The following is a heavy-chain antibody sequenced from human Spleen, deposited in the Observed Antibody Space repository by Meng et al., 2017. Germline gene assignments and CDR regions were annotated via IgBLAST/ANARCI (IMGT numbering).Heavy chain of an antibody. CDR2: INPSGGA. Sequence: SETLSLTCAVYGGSFSDYAWSWIRQPPGKGLEWVGEINPSGGANYDASLKSRVTISTDTSRNQLSLTLNSVTAADTAVYYCARVRSYYDWTGYPSPHFDLWGQGALVTVSS. J-gene: IGHJ4*02. V-gene: IGHV4-34*01. D-gene: IGHD3-22*01. CDR1: GGSFSDYA. CDR3: ARVRSYYDWTGYPSPHFDL.